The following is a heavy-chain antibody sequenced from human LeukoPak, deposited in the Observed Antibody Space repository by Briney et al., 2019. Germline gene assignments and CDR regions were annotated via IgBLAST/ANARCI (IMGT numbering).Heavy chain of an antibody. V-gene: IGHV3-23*01. D-gene: IGHD2-2*02. J-gene: IGHJ4*02. Sequence: GGSLRLSCAASGFTFSSYAMTWVRQAPGKGLQWVSTIRASAGSTFYADSVEGRFTISRDNSKNTLYLQMNSLRADDTAVYYCAKGGYTSYFDYWGQGTLATVSS. CDR1: GFTFSSYA. CDR3: AKGGYTSYFDY. CDR2: IRASAGST.